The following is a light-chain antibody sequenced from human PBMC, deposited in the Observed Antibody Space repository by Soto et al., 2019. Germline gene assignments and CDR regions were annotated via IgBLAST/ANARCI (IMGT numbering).Light chain of an antibody. CDR3: SSYTISSTVV. J-gene: IGLJ2*01. Sequence: QSVLTQPASVSGSPGQSITISCTGTSGDVGGYKYVSLYQQHPGKAPKLMIYEVANRPSGVSDRFSGYKSGNTASLTISGLQAEDEANYYCSSYTISSTVVFGGGTKLTVL. CDR2: EVA. CDR1: SGDVGGYKY. V-gene: IGLV2-14*01.